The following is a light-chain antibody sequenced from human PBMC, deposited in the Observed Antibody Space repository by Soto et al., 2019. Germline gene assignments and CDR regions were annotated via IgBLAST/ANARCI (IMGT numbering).Light chain of an antibody. Sequence: DIVMTQSPLSLPVTPGEPASISCRSSQSLLHNNGYNYLDWYLQKPGQSPQLLIYLGSNRASGVPDRFSGSGSGTDFTLKISRVEAEDVGVYYCMQSLLAPKTFGQGTKVEIK. CDR3: MQSLLAPKT. CDR1: QSLLHNNGYNY. CDR2: LGS. J-gene: IGKJ1*01. V-gene: IGKV2-28*01.